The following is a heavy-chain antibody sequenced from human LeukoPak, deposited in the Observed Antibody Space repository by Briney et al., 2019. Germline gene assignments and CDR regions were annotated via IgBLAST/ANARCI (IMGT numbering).Heavy chain of an antibody. CDR1: GFTFSSYA. J-gene: IGHJ4*02. V-gene: IGHV3-23*01. D-gene: IGHD3-22*01. CDR2: ISGTGGSA. CDR3: AKTYDSSGSYPPDY. Sequence: GGSLRLSCAASGFTFSSYAMSWVRQAPGKGLEWVSSISGTGGSAYYADSVKGQFTISRDNSKSTLYLQMNSLRAEDTAIYYCAKTYDSSGSYPPDYWGQGTLVTVSS.